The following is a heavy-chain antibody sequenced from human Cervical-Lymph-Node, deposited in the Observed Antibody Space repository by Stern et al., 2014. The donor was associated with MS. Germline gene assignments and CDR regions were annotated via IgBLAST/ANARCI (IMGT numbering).Heavy chain of an antibody. D-gene: IGHD1-26*01. CDR1: GYNFTAYF. CDR3: ARDRGSYSDY. J-gene: IGHJ4*02. Sequence: VQLVESGAEVERPGASVKVSCKASGYNFTAYFLHWVRQAPGQGLEWMGWISPKTGSATYAQKFQDRVTMTRDTSINTGYMEVSSLRSDDTAVYYCARDRGSYSDYWGQGTLVAVSS. V-gene: IGHV1-2*02. CDR2: ISPKTGSA.